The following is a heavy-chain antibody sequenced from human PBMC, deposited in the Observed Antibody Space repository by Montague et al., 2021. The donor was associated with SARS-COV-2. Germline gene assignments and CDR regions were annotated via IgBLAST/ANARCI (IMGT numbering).Heavy chain of an antibody. CDR3: ARDAVGGLDV. V-gene: IGHV4-30-4*01. CDR1: GVSLEGASYH. Sequence: SETLSLTCSVSGVSLEGASYHWTWIPQRPGQGLEWIGYIFYSGSVKYTPSLRSRLTMSVDTSKNPFSLNLISVTAAGTALYFCARDAVGGLDVWGQGTTVTVSS. J-gene: IGHJ6*02. D-gene: IGHD6-19*01. CDR2: IFYSGSV.